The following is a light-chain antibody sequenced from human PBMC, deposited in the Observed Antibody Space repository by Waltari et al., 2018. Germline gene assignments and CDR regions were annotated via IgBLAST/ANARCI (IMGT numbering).Light chain of an antibody. Sequence: DVVLTQYPQSLPVTLGQPASISCRPSQSLVNSDGNTYLTWIQHRPGQSPRRLIYEVSKRDSGAPDRFSGSGSGTDFTLKITRVEAEDVGVYYCMQGTHCPPWTFGQGTKVEIK. CDR2: EVS. CDR3: MQGTHCPPWT. J-gene: IGKJ1*01. V-gene: IGKV2-30*01. CDR1: QSLVNSDGNTY.